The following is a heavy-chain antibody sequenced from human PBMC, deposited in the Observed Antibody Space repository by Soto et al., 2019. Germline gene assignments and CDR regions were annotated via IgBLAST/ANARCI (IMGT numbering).Heavy chain of an antibody. CDR2: INSDGSST. CDR1: GFTFSSYW. V-gene: IGHV3-74*01. D-gene: IGHD6-13*01. Sequence: GGSLRLSCAASGFTFSSYWMHWVRQAPGKGLVWVSRINSDGSSTSYADSVKGRFTISRDNAKNTLYLQMNSLRAEDTAVYYCARRYSSSYYYYGMDVWGQGTTVTVSS. J-gene: IGHJ6*02. CDR3: ARRYSSSYYYYGMDV.